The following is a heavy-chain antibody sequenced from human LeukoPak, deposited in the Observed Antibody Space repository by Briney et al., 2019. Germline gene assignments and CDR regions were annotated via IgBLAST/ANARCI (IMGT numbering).Heavy chain of an antibody. CDR1: GYSFTSYW. Sequence: GESLKISCKASGYSFTSYWIGWAGQGPRTGREWMGIIVPIDSGTRYSPSFQSHVTISADKPISTTYLQCSSLKASHTALYNSVRHNGWFSTSRRHWFDPWREGTLVTVSS. D-gene: IGHD2-2*01. CDR2: IVPIDSGT. J-gene: IGHJ5*02. CDR3: VRHNGWFSTSRRHWFDP. V-gene: IGHV5-51*01.